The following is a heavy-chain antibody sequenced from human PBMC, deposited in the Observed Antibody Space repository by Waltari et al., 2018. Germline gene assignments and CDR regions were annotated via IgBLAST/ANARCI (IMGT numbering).Heavy chain of an antibody. J-gene: IGHJ6*02. Sequence: QVQLVQSGAEVKKPGASVKVSCKASGYTFTSYDINWVRQATGQGLEWMGWMNPNSGNTGYAQKFQGRVTMTRNTSISTAYMELSSLRSEDTAVYYCARGRITIFGVVISYYYGMDAWGQGTTVTVSS. CDR1: GYTFTSYD. CDR3: ARGRITIFGVVISYYYGMDA. CDR2: MNPNSGNT. V-gene: IGHV1-8*01. D-gene: IGHD3-3*01.